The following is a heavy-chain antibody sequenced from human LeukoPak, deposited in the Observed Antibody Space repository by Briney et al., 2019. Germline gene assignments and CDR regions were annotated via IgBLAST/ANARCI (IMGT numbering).Heavy chain of an antibody. D-gene: IGHD3-22*01. V-gene: IGHV4-39*01. Sequence: SETLSLTCTVSGGSIGSSSYYWGWIRQPPGKGLEWIGSIYYTRSTYYNPSLKSRVTISVDTSKNQFSLKLTSVTAADTAVYYCARGVTMIVVVIHDCYFDLWGRGTLVTVSS. CDR1: GGSIGSSSYY. CDR3: ARGVTMIVVVIHDCYFDL. J-gene: IGHJ2*01. CDR2: IYYTRST.